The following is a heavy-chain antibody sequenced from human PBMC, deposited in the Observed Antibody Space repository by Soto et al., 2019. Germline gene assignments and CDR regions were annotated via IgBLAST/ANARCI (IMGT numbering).Heavy chain of an antibody. Sequence: GGSLRLSCAASGFTFSSYAMHWVRQAPGKGLEWVAVISYDGSNKYYADSVKGRFTISRDNSKNTLYLQMNSLRAEDTAVYYCAREGVRRYSYGSFDYWGQGTLVTVSS. V-gene: IGHV3-30-3*01. D-gene: IGHD5-18*01. CDR3: AREGVRRYSYGSFDY. J-gene: IGHJ4*02. CDR2: ISYDGSNK. CDR1: GFTFSSYA.